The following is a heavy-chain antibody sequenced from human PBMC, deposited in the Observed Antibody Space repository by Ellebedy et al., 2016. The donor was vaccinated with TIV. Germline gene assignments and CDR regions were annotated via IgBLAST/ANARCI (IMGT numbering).Heavy chain of an antibody. CDR3: AKRLRVLLRTDYFFYMDV. V-gene: IGHV4-59*01. Sequence: MPSETLSLTCTVSGGSISPYYWSWVRQSPGKGLEWIGFISETGSTNYSPSLEGRATISADTSKNQFSLNLTSVTAADTAVYYCAKRLRVLLRTDYFFYMDVWGKGTTAIVSS. CDR1: GGSISPYY. D-gene: IGHD2-15*01. J-gene: IGHJ6*03. CDR2: ISETGST.